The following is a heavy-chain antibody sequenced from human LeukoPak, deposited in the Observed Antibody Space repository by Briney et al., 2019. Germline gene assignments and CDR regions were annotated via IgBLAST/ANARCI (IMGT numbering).Heavy chain of an antibody. J-gene: IGHJ4*02. D-gene: IGHD5-12*01. Sequence: GGSLRLSCAASGFTFSSYSMNWVRQAPGKGLEWVSSISSSSSYIYYADSVKGRFTISRDNAKNSLYLQMNSLRAEDTAVYYCARDYSGYGEFDYWGQGTLVTVSS. CDR2: ISSSSSYI. CDR1: GFTFSSYS. V-gene: IGHV3-21*01. CDR3: ARDYSGYGEFDY.